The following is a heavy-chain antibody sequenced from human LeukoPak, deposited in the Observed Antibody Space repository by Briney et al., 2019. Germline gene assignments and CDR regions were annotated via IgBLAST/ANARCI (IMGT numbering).Heavy chain of an antibody. CDR1: GGSISSSSYY. J-gene: IGHJ3*02. Sequence: SETLSLTCTVSGGSISSSSYYWGWIRQPPGKGLEWIGSIYYSGSTYYNPSLKSRVTISVDTSKNQFSLKLSSVTAADTAVYYCARDEYDILTGPNAFDIWGQGTMVTVSS. CDR3: ARDEYDILTGPNAFDI. V-gene: IGHV4-39*07. CDR2: IYYSGST. D-gene: IGHD3-9*01.